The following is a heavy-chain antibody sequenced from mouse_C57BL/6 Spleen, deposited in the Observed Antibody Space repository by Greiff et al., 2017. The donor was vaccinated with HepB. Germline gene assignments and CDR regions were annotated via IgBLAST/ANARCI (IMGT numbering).Heavy chain of an antibody. CDR3: ASLYGNYVFYWYFDV. CDR2: ISYDGSN. CDR1: GYSITSGYY. J-gene: IGHJ1*03. Sequence: EVQLQESGPGLVKPSQSLSLTCSVTGYSITSGYYWNWIRQFPGNKLEWMGYISYDGSNNYNPSLKNRISITRDTSKNQFFLKLNSVTTEDTATYYCASLYGNYVFYWYFDVWGTGTTVTVSS. V-gene: IGHV3-6*01. D-gene: IGHD2-1*01.